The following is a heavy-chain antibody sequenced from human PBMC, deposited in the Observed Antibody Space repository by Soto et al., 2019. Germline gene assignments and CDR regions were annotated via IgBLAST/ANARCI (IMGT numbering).Heavy chain of an antibody. D-gene: IGHD6-6*01. CDR2: IYHSGST. J-gene: IGHJ6*02. CDR3: ARSFRPYPNYYYYGMDV. CDR1: GGSISSGGYS. V-gene: IGHV4-30-2*01. Sequence: QLQLQESGSGLVKPSQTLSLTCAVSGGSISSGGYSWSWIRQPPGKGLEWIGYIYHSGSTYYNPSLESRVTISVDRSKNQFSLKLSSVTAADTAVYYCARSFRPYPNYYYYGMDVWGQGTTVTVSS.